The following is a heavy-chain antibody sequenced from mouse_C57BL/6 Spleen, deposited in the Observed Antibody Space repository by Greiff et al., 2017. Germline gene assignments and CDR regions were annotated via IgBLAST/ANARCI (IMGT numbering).Heavy chain of an antibody. CDR3: ARDYYGSSLYY. D-gene: IGHD1-1*01. V-gene: IGHV3-6*01. CDR2: ISYDGSN. Sequence: EVKLMESGPGLVKPSQSLSLTCSVTGYSITSGYYWNWIRQFPGNKLEWMGYISYDGSNNYNPSLKNRISITRDTSKNQFFLKLNSVTTKDPATYYCARDYYGSSLYYWGQGTPRTVSS. J-gene: IGHJ2*01. CDR1: GYSITSGYY.